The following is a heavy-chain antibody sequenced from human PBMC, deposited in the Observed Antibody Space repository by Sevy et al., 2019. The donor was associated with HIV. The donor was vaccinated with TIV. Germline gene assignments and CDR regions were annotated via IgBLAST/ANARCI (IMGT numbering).Heavy chain of an antibody. D-gene: IGHD3-22*01. CDR2: FDPEDGET. CDR1: GYTLTELS. CDR3: ATVKGYYYDSSGAFQH. J-gene: IGHJ1*01. V-gene: IGHV1-24*01. Sequence: ASVKVSCKVSGYTLTELSMHWVRQAPGKGLEWMGGFDPEDGETIYAQKFQGRVTMTEDTSTDTAYMELGSLRSEYTAVYYCATVKGYYYDSSGAFQHWGQGTLVTVSS.